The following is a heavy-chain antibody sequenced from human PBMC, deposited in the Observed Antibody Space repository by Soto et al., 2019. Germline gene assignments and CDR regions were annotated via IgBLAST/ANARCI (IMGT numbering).Heavy chain of an antibody. CDR3: AKGRTYYYGSGSSVPIDY. V-gene: IGHV3-30*18. CDR1: GFTFSSYG. J-gene: IGHJ4*01. D-gene: IGHD3-10*01. CDR2: ISYDGSNK. Sequence: QSGGSLRLSCAASGFTFSSYGMHWVRQAPGKGLEWVAVISYDGSNKYYADSVKGRFTISRDNSKNTLYLQMNSLRAEDTAVYYCAKGRTYYYGSGSSVPIDYWGHGTLVTVSS.